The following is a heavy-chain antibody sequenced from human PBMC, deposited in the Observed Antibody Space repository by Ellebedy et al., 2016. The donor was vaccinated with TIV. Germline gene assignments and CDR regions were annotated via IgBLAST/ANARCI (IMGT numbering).Heavy chain of an antibody. D-gene: IGHD3-22*01. Sequence: GESLKISXAASGFTFSSYGMHWVRQAPGKGLEWVALISYDGSKKYYADSMKGRFTISRDNSKNTLYLQMNSLRAEDTAVYYCAKTYYYDSSDYFDYWGQGTLVTVSS. J-gene: IGHJ4*02. CDR1: GFTFSSYG. CDR2: ISYDGSKK. CDR3: AKTYYYDSSDYFDY. V-gene: IGHV3-30*18.